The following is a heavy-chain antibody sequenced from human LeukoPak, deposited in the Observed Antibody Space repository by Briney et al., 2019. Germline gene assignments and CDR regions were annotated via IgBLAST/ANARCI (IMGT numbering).Heavy chain of an antibody. D-gene: IGHD1-26*01. CDR3: ARGTLPGGASGPEVRCCDVLDI. Sequence: SQTLSLTCAISGDSVSSKSAAWNWIRQSPSRGLEWLGRTYYRSKWYNDYAVSVKRRITINPDTSKNQFPLQLNSVTPEDTAVYYCARGTLPGGASGPEVRCCDVLDIWGQGTMVTVSS. V-gene: IGHV6-1*01. CDR1: GDSVSSKSAA. J-gene: IGHJ3*02. CDR2: TYYRSKWYN.